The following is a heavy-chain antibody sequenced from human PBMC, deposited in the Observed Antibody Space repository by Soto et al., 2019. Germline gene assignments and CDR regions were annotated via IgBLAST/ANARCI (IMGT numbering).Heavy chain of an antibody. D-gene: IGHD6-13*01. CDR3: TRRTMWRPQLIKDYGPAL. V-gene: IGHV1-2*02. CDR2: VDPNNAET. J-gene: IGHJ6*02. CDR1: GYPFTGYY. Sequence: ASVKVSLKASGYPFTGYYMHWVRQAPVRRPDCIVWVDPNNAETHYVQKFQGRVTMTADTSISTGYMELTRLASDDTALYYCTRRTMWRPQLIKDYGPALWGQGTTDPDSS.